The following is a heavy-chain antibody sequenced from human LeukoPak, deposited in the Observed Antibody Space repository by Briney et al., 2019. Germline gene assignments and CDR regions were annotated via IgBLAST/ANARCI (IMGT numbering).Heavy chain of an antibody. V-gene: IGHV3-23*01. D-gene: IGHD2-15*01. CDR1: GFTFSSYA. J-gene: IGHJ4*02. CDR2: ISGSGGST. CDR3: ARRVVYYFDY. Sequence: GGSLRLSCAASGFTFSSYAMTWVRQAPGKGLEWVSAISGSGGSTYYADSVKGRFTISRDNSRNTLYLQMNSLRAEGTAVYYCARRVVYYFDYWGQGTLVTVSS.